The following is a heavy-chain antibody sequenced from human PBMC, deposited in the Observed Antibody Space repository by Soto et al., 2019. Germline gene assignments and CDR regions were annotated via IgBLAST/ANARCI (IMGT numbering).Heavy chain of an antibody. Sequence: SVKVSCQASGGTFRMYAISCVRQSPGQWRAWMGGIIPIFGTANYAQKFQGRVTITADESTSTAYMELSSLRSEDTAVYYCARAVLDFWSGLNYYYGMDVWGQGTTVTVSS. CDR3: ARAVLDFWSGLNYYYGMDV. CDR2: IIPIFGTA. CDR1: GGTFRMYA. D-gene: IGHD3-3*01. V-gene: IGHV1-69*13. J-gene: IGHJ6*02.